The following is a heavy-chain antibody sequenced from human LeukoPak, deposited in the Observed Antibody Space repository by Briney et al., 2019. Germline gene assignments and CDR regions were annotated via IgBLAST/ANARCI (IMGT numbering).Heavy chain of an antibody. J-gene: IGHJ4*02. D-gene: IGHD3-10*01. CDR3: ARDVERTGGTYYYGSGSPRG. CDR1: GFTFSSYS. V-gene: IGHV3-48*02. Sequence: GGSLRLSCAASGFTFSSYSMIWVRQAPGRGLEWVSYISTGSSTIYYADSVKGRFTISRDNAKNSLYLQMNSLRNEDTAVYYCARDVERTGGTYYYGSGSPRGWGQGTLVTVSS. CDR2: ISTGSSTI.